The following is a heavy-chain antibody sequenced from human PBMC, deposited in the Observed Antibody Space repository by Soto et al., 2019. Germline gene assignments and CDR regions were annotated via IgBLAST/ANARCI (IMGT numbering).Heavy chain of an antibody. Sequence: PSETLSLTCAVSGGSISSGGYSWSWIRQPPGKGLEWIGYIYHSGSTYYNPSLKSRVTISVDRSKNQFSLKLSSVTAADTATYFCAREFKGDLVVVAAARGSYFDYWGLGTLVTVSS. CDR1: GGSISSGGYS. CDR3: AREFKGDLVVVAAARGSYFDY. D-gene: IGHD2-15*01. CDR2: IYHSGST. V-gene: IGHV4-30-2*01. J-gene: IGHJ4*02.